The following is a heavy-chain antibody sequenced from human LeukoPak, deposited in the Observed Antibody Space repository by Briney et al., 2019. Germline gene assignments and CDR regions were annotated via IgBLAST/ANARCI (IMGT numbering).Heavy chain of an antibody. J-gene: IGHJ6*03. CDR1: GFTFSNAW. D-gene: IGHD4-17*01. CDR3: TTNHGDFNYYYYYYMDV. Sequence: PGGSLRLSCAASGFTFSNAWMSWVRQAPGKGLEWVGRIKSKTDGGTTDYAAPVKGIFTISRDDSKNTLYLQMNSLKTEDTAVYYCTTNHGDFNYYYYYYMDVWGKGTTVTVSS. V-gene: IGHV3-15*01. CDR2: IKSKTDGGTT.